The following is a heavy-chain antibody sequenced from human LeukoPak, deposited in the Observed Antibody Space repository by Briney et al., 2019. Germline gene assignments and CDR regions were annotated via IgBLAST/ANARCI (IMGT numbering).Heavy chain of an antibody. D-gene: IGHD5-12*01. CDR3: ARGASGYDSDPFDI. V-gene: IGHV3-30*04. CDR1: GFTFNRHA. CDR2: IWYDGSNK. J-gene: IGHJ4*02. Sequence: GGSLRLSCSASGFTFNRHAMHWVRQAPGKGLEWVAGIWYDGSNKYFADSVKGRFTISRDNSKNTLYLQMNSLRPEDTAVYYCARGASGYDSDPFDIWGQGTLVTVSS.